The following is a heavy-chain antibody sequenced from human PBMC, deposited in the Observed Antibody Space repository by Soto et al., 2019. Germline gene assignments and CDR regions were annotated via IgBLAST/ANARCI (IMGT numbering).Heavy chain of an antibody. V-gene: IGHV3-33*01. Sequence: GGSLRLSCAASGFTFSSYGTHWVRQAPGKGLEWVAVIWYDGSNKYYADSVKGRFTISRDNSKNTLYLQMNSLRAEDTAVYYCARELAVGATTGFDYWGQGTLVTVSS. CDR3: ARELAVGATTGFDY. CDR1: GFTFSSYG. D-gene: IGHD1-26*01. J-gene: IGHJ4*02. CDR2: IWYDGSNK.